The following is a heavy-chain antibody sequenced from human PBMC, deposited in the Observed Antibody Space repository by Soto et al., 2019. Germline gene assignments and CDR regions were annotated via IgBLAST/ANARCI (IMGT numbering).Heavy chain of an antibody. CDR3: AKDARPDGYWDFDY. D-gene: IGHD5-12*01. J-gene: IGHJ4*02. V-gene: IGHV3-23*01. CDR2: IYGDGSGI. Sequence: EVQLLQSGGGLVQPGGSLKLSCAASGFTFGTYTMNWVRQAPGKGLEWVSGIYGDGSGIYYADSVKGRFTISRANSKSTLYLQMNSLRDEGTAIYYCAKDARPDGYWDFDYRGQGTLVTVSS. CDR1: GFTFGTYT.